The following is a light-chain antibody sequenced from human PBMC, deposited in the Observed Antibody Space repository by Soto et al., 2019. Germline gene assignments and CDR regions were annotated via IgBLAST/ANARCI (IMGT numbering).Light chain of an antibody. J-gene: IGKJ1*01. V-gene: IGKV1-5*01. CDR3: QQYNSYSWT. CDR2: DAS. Sequence: DIQMTQSPSTLSASLGDIVTITCRASQSISRWLAWSQKKPGKAPKLLIYDASSLESGVPSRLSGSGSGTEFTLTISSLQPDDFATYYCQQYNSYSWTFGQGTKVDIK. CDR1: QSISRW.